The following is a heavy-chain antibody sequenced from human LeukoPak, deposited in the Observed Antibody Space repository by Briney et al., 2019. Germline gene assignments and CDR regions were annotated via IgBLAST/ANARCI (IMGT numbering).Heavy chain of an antibody. CDR2: ISGDGGT. CDR1: GFTVSSNY. J-gene: IGHJ4*02. D-gene: IGHD2-15*01. CDR3: ARYCGAASCYSGFDY. Sequence: PGGSLRLSCAASGFTVSSNYMSWVRQAPGKGPEWVSAISGDGGTYYADSVKGRFTISRDNSKNTLYLQMNSLGGEDTALYYCARYCGAASCYSGFDYWGQGTLDTVAS. V-gene: IGHV3-53*01.